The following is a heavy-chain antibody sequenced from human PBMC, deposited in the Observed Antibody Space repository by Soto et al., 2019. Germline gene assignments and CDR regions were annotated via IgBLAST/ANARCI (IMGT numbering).Heavy chain of an antibody. CDR3: ARGLKYYYYGRDV. Sequence: QVQLVESGGGVVQPGRSLRLSCAASGFTFSSYGMHWVRQAPGKGLEWVAVIWYDGSNKYYADSVKGRFTISRDNSKNTLYLQMKSLRAEDTAVYYCARGLKYYYYGRDVWGQGTTVTVSS. D-gene: IGHD2-8*01. J-gene: IGHJ6*02. CDR1: GFTFSSYG. V-gene: IGHV3-33*01. CDR2: IWYDGSNK.